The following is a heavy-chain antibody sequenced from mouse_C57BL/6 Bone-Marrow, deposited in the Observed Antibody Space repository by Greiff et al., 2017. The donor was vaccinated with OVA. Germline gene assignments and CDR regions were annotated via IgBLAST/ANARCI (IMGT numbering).Heavy chain of an antibody. CDR1: GFTFSSYG. D-gene: IGHD4-1*01. CDR3: ARLTGTGYFDV. V-gene: IGHV5-6*01. Sequence: DVHLVESGGDLVKPGGSLKLSCAASGFTFSSYGMSWVRQTPDKRLEWVATISSGGSYTYYPDSVKGRFTISRDNAKNTLYLQMSSLKSEDTAMYYCARLTGTGYFDVWGTGTTVTVSS. J-gene: IGHJ1*03. CDR2: ISSGGSYT.